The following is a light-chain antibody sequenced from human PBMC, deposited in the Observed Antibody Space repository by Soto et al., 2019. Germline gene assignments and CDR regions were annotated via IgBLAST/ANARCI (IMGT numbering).Light chain of an antibody. J-gene: IGLJ1*01. V-gene: IGLV2-8*01. CDR3: SSYTGGNPSYV. CDR1: SSDVSGYDY. Sequence: QSVLTQPPSASGSPGQSVTISCTGTSSDVSGYDYVSWYQQHPGKAPKLMIYEVTIRPSGVSDRFSGSRSGNTASLTVSGLQAEDKADFYCSSYTGGNPSYVFGTGTKLTVL. CDR2: EVT.